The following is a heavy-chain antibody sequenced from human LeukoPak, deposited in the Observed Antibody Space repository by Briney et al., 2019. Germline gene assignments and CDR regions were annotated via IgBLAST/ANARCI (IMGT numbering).Heavy chain of an antibody. D-gene: IGHD3-10*01. Sequence: GGSLRLSCAASGLTFSSYSMAWVRQAPGKGLESVSYISIRSSTIYYADSVKGRFTISRDNAKNSLYLQMNSLRAEDTAVYYCARRGPSGTYSSYYYYYYIDVWGKGTTVTISS. J-gene: IGHJ6*03. CDR3: ARRGPSGTYSSYYYYYYIDV. CDR2: ISIRSSTI. V-gene: IGHV3-48*04. CDR1: GLTFSSYS.